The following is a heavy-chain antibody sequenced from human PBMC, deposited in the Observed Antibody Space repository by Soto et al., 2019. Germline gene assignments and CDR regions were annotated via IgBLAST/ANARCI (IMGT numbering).Heavy chain of an antibody. J-gene: IGHJ4*02. D-gene: IGHD3-9*01. CDR1: GFTFDDYA. V-gene: IGHV3-9*01. CDR2: ISWNSGSI. Sequence: EVQLVESGGGLVQPGRSLRLSCAASGFTFDDYAMHWVRQAPGKGLEWVSGISWNSGSIGYADSVKGRFTISRDNAKNSLYLQMNSLRAEDTALYYCAKDRYFDWSLPDYWGQGTLVTVSS. CDR3: AKDRYFDWSLPDY.